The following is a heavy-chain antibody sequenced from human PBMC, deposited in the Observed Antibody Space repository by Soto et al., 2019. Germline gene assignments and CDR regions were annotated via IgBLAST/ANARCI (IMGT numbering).Heavy chain of an antibody. D-gene: IGHD1-1*01. CDR3: ARGRWTQTTADYYLDF. V-gene: IGHV1-3*01. CDR2: INAGNGHT. Sequence: QVQLVQSGTEVKKPGASVKLSCKASGYTFTNYAIHWVRQAPGQRLEWMVWINAGNGHTKYSQKFQGRVTVTRDPSATTAYMELSRLTSEDTAVYYCARGRWTQTTADYYLDFWGQGTLVTVSS. CDR1: GYTFTNYA. J-gene: IGHJ4*02.